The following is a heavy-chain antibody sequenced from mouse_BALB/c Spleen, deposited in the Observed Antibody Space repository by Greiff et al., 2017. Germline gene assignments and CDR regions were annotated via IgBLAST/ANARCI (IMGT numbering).Heavy chain of an antibody. J-gene: IGHJ3*01. V-gene: IGHV3-8*02. D-gene: IGHD2-4*01. CDR1: GDSITSGY. Sequence: VQLKESGPSLVKPSQTLSLTCSVTGDSITSGYWNWIRKFPGNKLEYMGYISYSGSTYYNPSLKSRISITRDTSKNQYYLQLNSVTTEDTATYYCAGPFYYDYDGSWFAYWGQGTLVTVSA. CDR3: AGPFYYDYDGSWFAY. CDR2: ISYSGST.